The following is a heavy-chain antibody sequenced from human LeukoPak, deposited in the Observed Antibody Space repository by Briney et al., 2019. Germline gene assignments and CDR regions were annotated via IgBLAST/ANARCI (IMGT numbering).Heavy chain of an antibody. D-gene: IGHD2-2*01. CDR3: ARSPIVVVPAAMSHWFDP. CDR1: GYTFTSYG. Sequence: ASVKVSCKASGYTFTSYGISWVRQAPGQGFEWMGWISAYNGNTNYAQKLQGRVTMTTDTSTSTAYMELRSLRSDDTAVYYCARSPIVVVPAAMSHWFDPWGQGTLVTVSS. J-gene: IGHJ5*02. CDR2: ISAYNGNT. V-gene: IGHV1-18*01.